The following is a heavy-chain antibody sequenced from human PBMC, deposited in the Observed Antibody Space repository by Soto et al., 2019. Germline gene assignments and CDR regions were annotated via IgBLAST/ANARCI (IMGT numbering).Heavy chain of an antibody. D-gene: IGHD3-3*01. CDR1: GYTFSRYG. V-gene: IGHV1-18*01. Sequence: QVQLVQSGGEVRQPGASVKVSCNASGYTFSRYGISWGRQAPGQGLEWMGWISAYNGNTKYAQNLQGRVTLTTDTSTTTDYMELRSLRYDDTGVYFCARGADFWSGYRWFDPWGQGTLVTVSS. CDR3: ARGADFWSGYRWFDP. J-gene: IGHJ5*01. CDR2: ISAYNGNT.